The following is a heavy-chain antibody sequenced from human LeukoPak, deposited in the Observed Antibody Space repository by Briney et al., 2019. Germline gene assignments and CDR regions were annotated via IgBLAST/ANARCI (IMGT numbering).Heavy chain of an antibody. CDR1: GGSFSGYY. V-gene: IGHV4-34*01. J-gene: IGHJ4*02. D-gene: IGHD6-19*01. CDR3: ARDEGSSGWYRLDY. CDR2: INHSGST. Sequence: SETLSLTCAVYGGSFSGYYWSWIRQPPGKGLEWIGEINHSGSTNYNPSLKSRVTISVDTSKNQFSLRLSSVTAADTAVYYCARDEGSSGWYRLDYWGQGTLVTVSS.